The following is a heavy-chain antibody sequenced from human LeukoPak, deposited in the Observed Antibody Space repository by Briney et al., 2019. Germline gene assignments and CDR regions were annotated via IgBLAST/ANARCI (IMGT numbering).Heavy chain of an antibody. CDR1: GGSISSYY. D-gene: IGHD4-11*01. CDR2: IYYSGST. CDR3: ARVTTVTTYFRFDP. V-gene: IGHV4-59*01. J-gene: IGHJ5*02. Sequence: SETLSPTCTVSGGSISSYYWSWIRQPPGKGLEWIGYIYYSGSTNYNPSLKSRVTISVDTSKNQFSLKLSSVTAADTAVYYCARVTTVTTYFRFDPWGQGTLVTVSS.